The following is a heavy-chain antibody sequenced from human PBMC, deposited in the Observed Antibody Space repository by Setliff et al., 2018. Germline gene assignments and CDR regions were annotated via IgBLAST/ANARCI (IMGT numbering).Heavy chain of an antibody. CDR2: ISAYNGNT. Sequence: ASVKVSCKASGYTFTSYGISWVRQAPGQRPEWMGWISAYNGNTNYAQKLQGRVTMTTDTSTSTAHMELRSLRSDDTAVYYCAKNGFGVVALGVNNWFDPWGQGTLVTVSS. D-gene: IGHD3-10*01. CDR1: GYTFTSYG. CDR3: AKNGFGVVALGVNNWFDP. V-gene: IGHV1-18*01. J-gene: IGHJ5*02.